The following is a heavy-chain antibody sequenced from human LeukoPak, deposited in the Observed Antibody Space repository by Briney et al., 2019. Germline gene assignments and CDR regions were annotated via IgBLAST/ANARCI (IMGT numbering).Heavy chain of an antibody. J-gene: IGHJ3*02. V-gene: IGHV3-7*01. D-gene: IGHD3-3*01. Sequence: GGSLRLSCAASGFTFSSYWMTWVRQAPGKGLEWVANIKQDGSEKHYVDSVKGRFTISRDNAKNSLYLQMNSLRAEDTAVYSCAIQGYNNFWSGYYNAFDIWGQGTMVTVSS. CDR3: AIQGYNNFWSGYYNAFDI. CDR2: IKQDGSEK. CDR1: GFTFSSYW.